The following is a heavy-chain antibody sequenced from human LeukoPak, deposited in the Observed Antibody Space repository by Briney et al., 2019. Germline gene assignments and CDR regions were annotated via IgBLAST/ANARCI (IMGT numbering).Heavy chain of an antibody. CDR2: ISAYNGNT. CDR1: GYTFTTYG. J-gene: IGHJ1*01. D-gene: IGHD1-26*01. V-gene: IGHV1-18*01. Sequence: ASVKVSCKASGYTFTTYGISWVRQAPGQGLEWMGWISAYNGNTKYAQKLQGRVTMTTDTSTSTAYMELKSLRSDDTAVYYCARDQMGGSYYRYFQHWGQGTLVAVSS. CDR3: ARDQMGGSYYRYFQH.